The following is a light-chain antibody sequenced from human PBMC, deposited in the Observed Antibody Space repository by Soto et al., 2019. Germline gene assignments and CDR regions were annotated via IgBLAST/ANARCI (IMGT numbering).Light chain of an antibody. Sequence: IVMTQSPDSLAVSLGERATINCKSSQSVLYSSNNNTYLAWYQQKPGQPPKLLIYWASTRESGVPDRFSGSGSGTHFALNISSLQDEDVAVYYCQQYYSTPFTFGPGTKVHI. CDR2: WAS. J-gene: IGKJ3*01. CDR3: QQYYSTPFT. V-gene: IGKV4-1*01. CDR1: QSVLYSSNNNTY.